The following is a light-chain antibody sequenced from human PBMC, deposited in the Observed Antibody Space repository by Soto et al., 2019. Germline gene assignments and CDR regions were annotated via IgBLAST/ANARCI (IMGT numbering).Light chain of an antibody. CDR2: GNS. Sequence: QSVLTQPPSVSGAPGQRVTISCTGSSSNIGATYDVQWYQQLPGTAPKLLIYGNSNRPSGVPDRFSGSKSGTSASLALTGLQADDEADYYCQSYDSSLSAHYVFGTGTKLTVL. V-gene: IGLV1-40*01. CDR3: QSYDSSLSAHYV. J-gene: IGLJ1*01. CDR1: SSNIGATYD.